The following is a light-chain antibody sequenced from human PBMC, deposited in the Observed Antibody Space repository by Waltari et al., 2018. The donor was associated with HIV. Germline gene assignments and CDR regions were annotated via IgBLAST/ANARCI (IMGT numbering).Light chain of an antibody. CDR1: KRLLHSNGYNY. Sequence: DIVMTQSPLSLPVTPGEPASISCRSSKRLLHSNGYNYLDWYLKKPGQCPQLLIYLGANRASGVPDRFSGSGSGTYFTLKISRVEAEDVGVYDCMQALQTPNTFGQGTKLESK. J-gene: IGKJ2*01. CDR3: MQALQTPNT. CDR2: LGA. V-gene: IGKV2-28*01.